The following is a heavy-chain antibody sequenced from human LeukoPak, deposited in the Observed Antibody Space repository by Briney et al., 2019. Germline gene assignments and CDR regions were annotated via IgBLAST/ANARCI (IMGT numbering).Heavy chain of an antibody. D-gene: IGHD3-3*01. CDR3: ARVVDFWSGRTPYYYYYMDV. CDR2: IIPILGIA. CDR1: GGIFSSYT. Sequence: SVKVSCKASGGIFSSYTISWVRQAPGQGLEWMGRIIPILGIANYAQKFQGRVTITADKSTSTAYMELSSLRSEDTAVYYCARVVDFWSGRTPYYYYYMDVWGKGTTVTVSS. J-gene: IGHJ6*03. V-gene: IGHV1-69*02.